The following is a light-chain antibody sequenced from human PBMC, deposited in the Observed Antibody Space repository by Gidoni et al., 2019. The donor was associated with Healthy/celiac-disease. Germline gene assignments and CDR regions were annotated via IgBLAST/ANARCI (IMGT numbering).Light chain of an antibody. CDR2: GAS. Sequence: IVLTLPPATLSVSPGERATLSCRASQSVSSNLAWYQQKPGQAPRLLIYGASTRATGIPARFSGSGSGTEFTLTISSLQSEDFAVYYCQQYNNWPPLTFGGGTKVEIK. CDR3: QQYNNWPPLT. CDR1: QSVSSN. V-gene: IGKV3-15*01. J-gene: IGKJ4*01.